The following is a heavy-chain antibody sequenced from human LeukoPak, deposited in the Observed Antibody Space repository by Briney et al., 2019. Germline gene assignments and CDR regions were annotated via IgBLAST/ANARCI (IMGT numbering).Heavy chain of an antibody. J-gene: IGHJ4*02. CDR1: GYSFTNYW. CDR2: VYPADSDT. D-gene: IGHD6-19*01. CDR3: ARRLFGSGWYYFDY. V-gene: IGHV5-51*01. Sequence: GESLKISCKGSGYSFTNYWIGWVRQMPGKGLEWMGIVYPADSDTRYSPSSQGQVTISADKSISTAYLQWSSLTASDTAMYYCARRLFGSGWYYFDYWGQGTLVTVSS.